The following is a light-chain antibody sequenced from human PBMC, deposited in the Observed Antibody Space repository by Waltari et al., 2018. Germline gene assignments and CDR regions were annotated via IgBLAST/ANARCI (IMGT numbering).Light chain of an antibody. CDR1: NIGSYS. V-gene: IGLV3-19*01. Sequence: SYVLTQPPSVSVAPGETASITCGGDNIGSYSVHWYQQKPGQAPLIVIYGKNNRPSGIPDRFSGSSSGTTASLTINGAQAEDAADYYCTSRDGSTYHLLFGGGTKLTVL. J-gene: IGLJ2*01. CDR2: GKN. CDR3: TSRDGSTYHLL.